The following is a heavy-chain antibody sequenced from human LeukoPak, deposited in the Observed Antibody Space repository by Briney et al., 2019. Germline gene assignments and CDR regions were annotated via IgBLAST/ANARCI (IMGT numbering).Heavy chain of an antibody. J-gene: IGHJ4*02. Sequence: PGGSLRLSCAASGFTVSGNDMHWVRQIIGKGLEWVSAISTAGVTYYPGSVKGRFIISRENAKNSLYLQMNSLRAGDTAVYYCARPYSYGDYGVDYWGQGTLVTISS. CDR3: ARPYSYGDYGVDY. D-gene: IGHD4-17*01. CDR1: GFTVSGND. V-gene: IGHV3-13*01. CDR2: ISTAGVT.